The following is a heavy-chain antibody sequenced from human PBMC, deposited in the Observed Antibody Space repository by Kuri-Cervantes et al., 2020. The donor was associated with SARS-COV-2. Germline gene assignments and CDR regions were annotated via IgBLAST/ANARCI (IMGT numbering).Heavy chain of an antibody. V-gene: IGHV4-30-4*01. CDR1: GGSISSGDYY. CDR2: IYYSGST. J-gene: IGHJ4*02. D-gene: IGHD1-26*01. CDR3: ARHEREGATSYSFDY. Sequence: LRLSCTVSGGSISSGDYYWSWIRQPPGKGLEWIGYIYYSGSTYYNPSLKSRVTISVDTSKNQFSLKLSSVTAADTAVYYCARHEREGATSYSFDYWGQGTLVTVSS.